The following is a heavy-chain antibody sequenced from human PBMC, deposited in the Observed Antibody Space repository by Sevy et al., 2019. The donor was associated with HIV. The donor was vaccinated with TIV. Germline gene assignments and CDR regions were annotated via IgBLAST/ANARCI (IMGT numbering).Heavy chain of an antibody. V-gene: IGHV3-30*04. Sequence: GGSLRLSCAASGFTFSSYAMHWVRQAPGKGLEWVAVISYDGSNKYYADSVKGRFTISRDNSKNTLYLQMNSLRAEDTAVYYYARGPSSGYYQTPFDYWGQGTLVTVSS. D-gene: IGHD3-22*01. CDR3: ARGPSSGYYQTPFDY. CDR1: GFTFSSYA. J-gene: IGHJ4*02. CDR2: ISYDGSNK.